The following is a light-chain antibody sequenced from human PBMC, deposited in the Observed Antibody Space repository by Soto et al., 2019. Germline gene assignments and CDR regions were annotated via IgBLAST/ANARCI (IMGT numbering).Light chain of an antibody. CDR2: GAS. J-gene: IGKJ4*01. Sequence: TQSPATLSLSQRERATLSCRASQSISSSYLAWYQQKPGQAPRLLIYGASSMATGIPDRFSGSGSGTDFTLTISSLQPEDFAVYYCQQYGSLPHTFGEGTKVDIK. CDR1: QSISSSY. V-gene: IGKV3-20*01. CDR3: QQYGSLPHT.